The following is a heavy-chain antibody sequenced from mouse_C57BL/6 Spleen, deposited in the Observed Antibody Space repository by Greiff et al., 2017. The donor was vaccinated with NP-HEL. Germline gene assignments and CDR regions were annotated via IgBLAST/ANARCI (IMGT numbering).Heavy chain of an antibody. Sequence: LLQSGPELVKPGASVKISCKASGYAFSSSWMNWVKQRPGKGLEWIGRIYPGDGDTNYNGKFKGKATLTADKSSSTAYMQLSSLTSEDSAVYFCATGSQFDYWGQGPTLTVSS. V-gene: IGHV1-82*01. CDR1: GYAFSSSW. D-gene: IGHD1-1*01. J-gene: IGHJ2*01. CDR3: ATGSQFDY. CDR2: IYPGDGDT.